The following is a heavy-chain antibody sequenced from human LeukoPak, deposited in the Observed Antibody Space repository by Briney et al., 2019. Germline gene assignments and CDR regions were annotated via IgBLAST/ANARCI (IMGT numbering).Heavy chain of an antibody. J-gene: IGHJ5*02. CDR2: IYYSGST. Sequence: SETLSLTCTVSGGSISSYYWSWIRQPPGKGLEWIGYIYYSGSTNYNPSLKSRVTISVDTSKSQFSLKLSSVTAADTAVYYCARQYSGSYSSRWFDPWGQGTLVTVSS. CDR3: ARQYSGSYSSRWFDP. D-gene: IGHD1-26*01. CDR1: GGSISSYY. V-gene: IGHV4-59*08.